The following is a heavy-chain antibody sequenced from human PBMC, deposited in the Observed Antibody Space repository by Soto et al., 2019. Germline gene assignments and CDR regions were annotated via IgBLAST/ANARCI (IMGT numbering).Heavy chain of an antibody. V-gene: IGHV3-23*01. CDR3: AKNSGWVNT. J-gene: IGHJ4*02. D-gene: IGHD6-19*01. Sequence: EFQVLQSGGGLVQPGGSLTLSCAASGFPFSSTDMTWVRQAPGKGLERVSTIDGSGGTTYYADSVKGRFTISRDNSINTACLQMNSLRHDDTAIYSCAKNSGWVNTWGQGALVTVPS. CDR1: GFPFSSTD. CDR2: IDGSGGTT.